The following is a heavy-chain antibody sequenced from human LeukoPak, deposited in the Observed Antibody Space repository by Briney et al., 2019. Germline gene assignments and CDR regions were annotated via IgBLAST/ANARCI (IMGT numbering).Heavy chain of an antibody. V-gene: IGHV1-2*02. D-gene: IGHD3-22*01. CDR3: ARDGQYYYDSSGYEFDY. J-gene: IGHJ4*02. Sequence: ASVTVSCKASGYTFTGYYMHWVRQAPGQGLEWMGWINPNSGGTNYAQKFQGGVTMTRDTSISTAYMELSRLRSDDTAVYYCARDGQYYYDSSGYEFDYWGQGTLVTVSS. CDR1: GYTFTGYY. CDR2: INPNSGGT.